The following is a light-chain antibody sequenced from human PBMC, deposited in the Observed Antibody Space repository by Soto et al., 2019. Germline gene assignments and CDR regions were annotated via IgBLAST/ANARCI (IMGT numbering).Light chain of an antibody. CDR1: QNVRTK. CDR2: DSS. CDR3: QQYNSWPQIT. V-gene: IGKV3-15*01. J-gene: IGKJ5*01. Sequence: EIVMTQSPDILSVSPGEGATLSWRASQNVRTKLAWYQQQAGQAPRLLLYDSSTRATGIPDRFSGSGSETQYTLTISSLQSEDFAVYYCQQYNSWPQITFGQGTRLEIK.